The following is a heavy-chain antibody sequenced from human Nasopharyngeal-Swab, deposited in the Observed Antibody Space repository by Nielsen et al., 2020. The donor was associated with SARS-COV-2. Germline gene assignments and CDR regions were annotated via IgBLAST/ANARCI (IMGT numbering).Heavy chain of an antibody. Sequence: GESLKISCVASGFAFSDSYMSWIRQAPEKGLEWLSYISGGNSDSNYADSVKGRFTISRDNAKNSLYLQMNSLRVEDTAVYYCARVLLRALGKFGEGYAFDIWGQGTMVTVSS. CDR1: GFAFSDSY. D-gene: IGHD3-10*01. V-gene: IGHV3-11*06. CDR3: ARVLLRALGKFGEGYAFDI. J-gene: IGHJ3*02. CDR2: ISGGNSDS.